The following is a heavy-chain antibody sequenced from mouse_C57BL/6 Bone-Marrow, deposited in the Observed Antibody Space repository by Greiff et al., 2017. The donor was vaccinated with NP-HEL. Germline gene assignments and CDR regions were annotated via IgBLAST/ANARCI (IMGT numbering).Heavy chain of an antibody. CDR1: GYTFTSYW. Sequence: QVQLQQPGAELVRPGTSVKLSCKASGYTFTSYWMHWVKQRPGQGLEWIGVIDPSDSYTNYNQKFKGKATLTVDTSSSTAYMQLSSLTSEDSAVYYCARELLFYAMDYWGQGTSVTVSS. J-gene: IGHJ4*01. CDR2: IDPSDSYT. V-gene: IGHV1-59*01. CDR3: ARELLFYAMDY. D-gene: IGHD6-2*01.